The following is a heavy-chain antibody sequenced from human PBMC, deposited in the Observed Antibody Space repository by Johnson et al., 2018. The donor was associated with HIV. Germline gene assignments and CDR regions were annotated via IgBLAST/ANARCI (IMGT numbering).Heavy chain of an antibody. Sequence: QMQLVESWGGVVQPGRSLRLSCAASGFTFSSYAMHWVRQAPGKGLEWVAVISYDGSNKYYADSVKGRFTISRDNSKNTLYLQMNSLRAEDTAIYYCARAQLLADDAFNNWGQGTMVTVSS. V-gene: IGHV3-30*04. CDR2: ISYDGSNK. D-gene: IGHD6-6*01. CDR3: ARAQLLADDAFNN. J-gene: IGHJ3*02. CDR1: GFTFSSYA.